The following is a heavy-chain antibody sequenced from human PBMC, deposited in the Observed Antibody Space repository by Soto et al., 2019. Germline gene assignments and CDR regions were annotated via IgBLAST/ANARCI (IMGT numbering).Heavy chain of an antibody. J-gene: IGHJ4*02. CDR3: AKEGLSRIFDFDY. CDR2: LSDSGDGT. CDR1: GFTFGSYA. Sequence: GGSLRLSCAASGFTFGSYAMSWVRQAPGKGLEWVSGLSDSGDGTYYGDSVKGRFTISRDNSKNTLDLQMNSLRADDTAVYYCAKEGLSRIFDFDYWGQGTLVTVSS. V-gene: IGHV3-23*01.